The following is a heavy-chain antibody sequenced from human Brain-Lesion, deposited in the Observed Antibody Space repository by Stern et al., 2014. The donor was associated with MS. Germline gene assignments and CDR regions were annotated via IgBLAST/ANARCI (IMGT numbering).Heavy chain of an antibody. J-gene: IGHJ3*01. D-gene: IGHD3/OR15-3a*01. CDR3: GRAGLDDTFDV. CDR2: IYYSGAT. CDR1: GGSVSSNRYY. Sequence: MQLVESGPGLVKPSETLSLTCSISGGSVSSNRYYWGWIRQPPGKGLEWIGIIYYSGATFYNPSLKSRVSISLDPSKNQFSLSLSSVTAADTAVYYCGRAGLDDTFDVWGQGTMVTVSS. V-gene: IGHV4-39*01.